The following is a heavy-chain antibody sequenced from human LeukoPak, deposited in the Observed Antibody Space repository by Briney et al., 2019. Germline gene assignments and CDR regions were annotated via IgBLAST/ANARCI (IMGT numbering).Heavy chain of an antibody. CDR3: ARDWGWYFDL. D-gene: IGHD3-16*01. CDR2: IYYCGST. V-gene: IGHV4-59*01. J-gene: IGHJ2*01. CDR1: GGSISSNY. Sequence: SETLSLTCTVSGGSISSNYWSWIRQPQGQGKGWNGYIYYCGSTNYNYSLKSRVTISVATSKNQFSLTLSSVTAADTAVYYGARDWGWYFDLWGRGTLVTVSS.